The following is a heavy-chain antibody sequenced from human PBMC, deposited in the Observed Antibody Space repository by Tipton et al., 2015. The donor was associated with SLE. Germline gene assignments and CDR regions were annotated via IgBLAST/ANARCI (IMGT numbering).Heavy chain of an antibody. V-gene: IGHV4-59*12. J-gene: IGHJ4*02. D-gene: IGHD2-2*01. Sequence: TLSLTCTVSGGSLSNYYWNWIRQPPGKGLEWIGYVYYSGSTNYNPSLKSRVTMSVDTSKNQFSLKLTSVTAADTAVYYCARGGTPRVSPAASFDYWGQGTLVSASS. CDR3: ARGGTPRVSPAASFDY. CDR2: VYYSGST. CDR1: GGSLSNYY.